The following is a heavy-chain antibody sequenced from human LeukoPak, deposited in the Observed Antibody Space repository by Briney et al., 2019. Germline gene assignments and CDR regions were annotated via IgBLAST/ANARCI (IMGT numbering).Heavy chain of an antibody. Sequence: PSETLSLTCTVSGGSISSSCYYWGWIRQPPGKGLEWIGSIYYSGSTYYNPSLKSRVTISVDTSKNQFSLKLSSVTAADTAVYYCARGSSGSYSHFDYWGQGTLVTVSS. CDR1: GGSISSSCYY. D-gene: IGHD1-26*01. V-gene: IGHV4-39*07. CDR3: ARGSSGSYSHFDY. CDR2: IYYSGST. J-gene: IGHJ4*02.